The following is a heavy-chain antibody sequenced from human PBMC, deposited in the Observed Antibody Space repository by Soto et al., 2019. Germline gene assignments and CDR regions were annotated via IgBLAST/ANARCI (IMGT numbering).Heavy chain of an antibody. CDR2: IYYSGST. CDR1: GGSISSYY. D-gene: IGHD6-13*01. J-gene: IGHJ4*02. Sequence: QVQLQESGPGLVKPSETLSLTCTVSGGSISSYYWSWIRQPPGKGLEWIGYIYYSGSTNYNPSLKRRLTISVDTSKNQFSLKLSSVTAADTAVYYCARHLYSSSWFDYWGQGTLVTVSS. CDR3: ARHLYSSSWFDY. V-gene: IGHV4-59*08.